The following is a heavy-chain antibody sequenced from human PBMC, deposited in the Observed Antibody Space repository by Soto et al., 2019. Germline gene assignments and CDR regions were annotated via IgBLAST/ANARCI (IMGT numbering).Heavy chain of an antibody. J-gene: IGHJ4*02. Sequence: GGSLRLSCAASGFTVSSNYMSWVRQAPGRGLEWVSVIYSGGSTYYADSLKGRFTISRDNSKNTLYLQMNSLRAEDTAVYYFARAVYYYDSSGYYSLSSFAYWGQGTLVTVSS. D-gene: IGHD3-22*01. V-gene: IGHV3-53*01. CDR2: IYSGGST. CDR3: ARAVYYYDSSGYYSLSSFAY. CDR1: GFTVSSNY.